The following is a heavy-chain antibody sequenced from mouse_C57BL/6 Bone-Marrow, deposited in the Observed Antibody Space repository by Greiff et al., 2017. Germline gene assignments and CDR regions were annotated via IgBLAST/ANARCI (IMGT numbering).Heavy chain of an antibody. V-gene: IGHV1-9*01. J-gene: IGHJ2*01. D-gene: IGHD1-1*01. CDR3: AREGYYGSSYGDYFDY. CDR1: GYTFTGYW. Sequence: QVQLQQSGAELMKPGASVKLSCKATGYTFTGYWIEWVKQRPGHGLEWIGEILPGSGSTNYNEKFKGKATFTADTSSNPAYMQLSSLTTEDAAIYYCAREGYYGSSYGDYFDYWGQGTTLTVSS. CDR2: ILPGSGST.